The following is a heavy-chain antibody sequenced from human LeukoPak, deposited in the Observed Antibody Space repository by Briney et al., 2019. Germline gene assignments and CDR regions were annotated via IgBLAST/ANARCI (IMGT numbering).Heavy chain of an antibody. D-gene: IGHD3-16*01. CDR1: GYSFTSYW. CDR3: ARHRDSWGRSSDDFDI. CDR2: IYPADSDT. V-gene: IGHV5-51*01. Sequence: GESLMISCKGSGYSFTSYWIGWVRQMPGKGLEWMGIIYPADSDTRYSPSFQGQVTISADKSISTAYLQWSSLKASDTAMYYCARHRDSWGRSSDDFDIWGQGTMVIVSS. J-gene: IGHJ3*02.